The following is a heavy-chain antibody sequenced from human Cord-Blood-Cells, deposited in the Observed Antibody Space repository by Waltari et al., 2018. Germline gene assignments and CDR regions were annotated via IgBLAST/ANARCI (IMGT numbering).Heavy chain of an antibody. Sequence: EVQLVESGGGLVQPGGSLTHSCAASGFTLRGSAMHWVRQAAGKGLEWVGRIRSKANSYATAYAASVKGRFTISRDDSKNTAYLQMNSLKTEDTAVYYCTAPLVRYWGQGTLVTVSS. CDR1: GFTLRGSA. CDR3: TAPLVRY. D-gene: IGHD6-13*01. V-gene: IGHV3-73*02. CDR2: IRSKANSYAT. J-gene: IGHJ4*02.